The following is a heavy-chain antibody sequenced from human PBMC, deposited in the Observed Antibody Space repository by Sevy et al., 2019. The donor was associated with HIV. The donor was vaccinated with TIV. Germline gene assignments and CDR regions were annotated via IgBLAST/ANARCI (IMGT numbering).Heavy chain of an antibody. CDR2: IWFDGSNT. CDR1: GFTFSSYG. Sequence: GGSLRLSCAASGFTFSSYGMHWVRQAPGKGLEWVALIWFDGSNTYYADSVKGRFTISRDTSNNTLFLHMNSLRAEDTAVYYCATHRRRDGYSYGAFDIWGQGTMVTVSS. CDR3: ATHRRRDGYSYGAFDI. V-gene: IGHV3-33*01. J-gene: IGHJ3*02. D-gene: IGHD4-4*01.